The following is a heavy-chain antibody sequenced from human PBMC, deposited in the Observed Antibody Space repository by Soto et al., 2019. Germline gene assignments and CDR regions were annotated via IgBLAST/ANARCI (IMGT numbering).Heavy chain of an antibody. CDR3: ATVFDY. D-gene: IGHD4-17*01. V-gene: IGHV3-74*01. CDR2: IDTDGSGT. J-gene: IGHJ4*02. CDR1: GFTFSGHW. Sequence: GGSLRLSCAASGFTFSGHWMHWVRQAPGKGLEWVSRIDTDGSGTSYADSVKGRFTISRDNAKNTVYLQMNSLRAEDTAVYYCATVFDYWGQGTLVTVST.